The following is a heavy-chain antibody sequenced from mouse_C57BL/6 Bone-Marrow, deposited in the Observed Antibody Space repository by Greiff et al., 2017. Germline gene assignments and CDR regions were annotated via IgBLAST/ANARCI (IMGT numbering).Heavy chain of an antibody. Sequence: QVQLKESGPGLVQPSQSLSITCTVSGFSLTSYGVHWVRQSPGKGLEWLGVIWRGGSTDYNAAFMSRLSITKDNSKSQVFLKRYSLQADDTAIYYCAIQGDYYYGSILRFDYWGQGTTLTVSS. J-gene: IGHJ2*01. CDR2: IWRGGST. D-gene: IGHD1-1*01. CDR1: GFSLTSYG. CDR3: AIQGDYYYGSILRFDY. V-gene: IGHV2-5*01.